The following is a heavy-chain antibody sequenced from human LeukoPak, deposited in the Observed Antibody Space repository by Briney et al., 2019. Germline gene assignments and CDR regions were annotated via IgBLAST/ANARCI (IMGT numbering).Heavy chain of an antibody. Sequence: GGSLRLSCAASGLTFSNYAMHWVRQAPGKGLEWVAVISYDETNKYYTDSVKGRFTISRDNSKNTLYLQMNSLRAEGTAVYYCARDRHHYYYGMDVWGQGTTVTVSS. CDR2: ISYDETNK. J-gene: IGHJ6*02. CDR3: ARDRHHYYYGMDV. V-gene: IGHV3-30-3*01. CDR1: GLTFSNYA.